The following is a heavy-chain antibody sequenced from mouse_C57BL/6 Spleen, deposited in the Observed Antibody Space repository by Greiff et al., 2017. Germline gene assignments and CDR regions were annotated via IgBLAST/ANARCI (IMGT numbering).Heavy chain of an antibody. V-gene: IGHV1-80*01. CDR1: GYAFSSYW. J-gene: IGHJ4*01. CDR2: IYPGDGDT. Sequence: VKLMESGAELVKPGASVKISCKASGYAFSSYWMNWVKQRPGKGLEWIGQIYPGDGDTNYNGKFKGKATLTADKSSSTAYMQLSSLTSEDSAVYFCARSGGYYVDAMDYWGQGTSVPVAS. D-gene: IGHD2-3*01. CDR3: ARSGGYYVDAMDY.